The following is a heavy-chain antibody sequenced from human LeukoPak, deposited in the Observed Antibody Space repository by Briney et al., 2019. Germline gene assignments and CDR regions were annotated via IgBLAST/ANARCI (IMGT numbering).Heavy chain of an antibody. CDR2: ISGSADNT. Sequence: GGSLRLSCAASGFTFSSYAMSWVRQAPGRGLEWLSAISGSADNTYYADSVKGLFTISRDNSKNTLYLQMNSLRAEDTAAYYCATLVFDSSGYSYFDYWGPGTLVTVSS. CDR3: ATLVFDSSGYSYFDY. CDR1: GFTFSSYA. D-gene: IGHD3-9*01. V-gene: IGHV3-23*01. J-gene: IGHJ4*02.